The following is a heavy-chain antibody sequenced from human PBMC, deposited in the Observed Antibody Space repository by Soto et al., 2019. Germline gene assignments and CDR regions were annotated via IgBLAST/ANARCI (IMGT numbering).Heavy chain of an antibody. CDR2: IYYSGST. CDR1: GGSISSGDYY. Sequence: PSETLSLTCTVSGGSISSGDYYWSWIRQPPGKGLEWIGYIYYSGSTYYNPSLKSRVTISVDTSKNQFSLKLSSVTAADTAVYYCPRVLINTANWFDPWGQGTLVTVSS. CDR3: PRVLINTANWFDP. V-gene: IGHV4-30-4*01. J-gene: IGHJ5*02. D-gene: IGHD2-15*01.